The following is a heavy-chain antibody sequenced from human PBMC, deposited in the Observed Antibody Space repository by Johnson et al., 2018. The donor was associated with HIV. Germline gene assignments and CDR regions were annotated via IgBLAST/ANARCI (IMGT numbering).Heavy chain of an antibody. CDR2: LKSRTDGNTA. Sequence: VQLVESGGDLVKPGVSLRLSCAASEFTFTNAWMHWVRQAPGKGLEWVGRLKSRTDGNTADYAAPVKGRFTISRDDSKNMLYLQINSLKTEDTALYYCTTDVPGGPYYNAFDIWGQGTMVTVSS. D-gene: IGHD1-26*01. CDR3: TTDVPGGPYYNAFDI. V-gene: IGHV3-15*01. CDR1: EFTFTNAW. J-gene: IGHJ3*02.